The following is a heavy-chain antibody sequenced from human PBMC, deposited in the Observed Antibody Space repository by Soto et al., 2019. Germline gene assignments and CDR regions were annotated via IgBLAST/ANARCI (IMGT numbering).Heavy chain of an antibody. CDR1: GGTFSSYA. Sequence: SVKVSCKASGGTFSSYAISWVRQAPGQGLEWMGGIIPIFGTANYAQKFQGRVTITADESTSTAYMELSSLRSEDTAVYYCARARSHDYSNYVPYYYGMDVWGQGTTVTVSS. V-gene: IGHV1-69*13. CDR2: IIPIFGTA. CDR3: ARARSHDYSNYVPYYYGMDV. J-gene: IGHJ6*02. D-gene: IGHD4-4*01.